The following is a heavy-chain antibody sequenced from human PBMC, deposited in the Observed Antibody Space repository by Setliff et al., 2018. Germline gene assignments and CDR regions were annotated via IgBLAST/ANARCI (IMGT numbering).Heavy chain of an antibody. V-gene: IGHV1-18*01. CDR1: GFSFSNYG. Sequence: PSVKVSCKASGFSFSNYGITWVRQAPGRGLEWLGWISGYTGNTNSVQKLRGRVTMTTDTSTSTAYLELGSLTTDDTAVYYCARDEASCGGDCYSRGYFDFWGQGTLVTVSS. D-gene: IGHD2-21*01. CDR3: ARDEASCGGDCYSRGYFDF. CDR2: ISGYTGNT. J-gene: IGHJ4*02.